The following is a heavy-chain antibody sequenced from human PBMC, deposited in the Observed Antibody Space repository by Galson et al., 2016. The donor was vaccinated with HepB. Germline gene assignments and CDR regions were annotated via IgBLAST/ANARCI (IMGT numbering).Heavy chain of an antibody. CDR1: GFTFNSFA. J-gene: IGHJ4*02. V-gene: IGHV3-30*03. CDR2: ISFDGGYR. Sequence: SLRLSCAVSGFTFNSFAMHWVREAPGKGLEWVAVISFDGGYRHYAESVRGRFTISRDNSHNTLFLSMSSLRGDDTAVYYCATGEQYKGSSWFRREPPLDFWGQGTLVAVSS. CDR3: ATGEQYKGSSWFRREPPLDF. D-gene: IGHD6-13*01.